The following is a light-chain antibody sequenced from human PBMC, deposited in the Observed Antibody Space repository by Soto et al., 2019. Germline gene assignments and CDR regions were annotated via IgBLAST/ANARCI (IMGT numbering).Light chain of an antibody. V-gene: IGKV1-33*01. Sequence: DIQMTQSPSSLSASVGDRVTITCQASQDITNHLNWYQQKPGKAPKLLIYDSSDLETGVPSRFSGSGSGRYCPLTISSLQPEHIATYYCQKRDDVRQFGPGTRIDIK. J-gene: IGKJ1*01. CDR3: QKRDDVRQ. CDR1: QDITNH. CDR2: DSS.